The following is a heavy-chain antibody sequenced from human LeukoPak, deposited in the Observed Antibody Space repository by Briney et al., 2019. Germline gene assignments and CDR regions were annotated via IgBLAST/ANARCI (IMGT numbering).Heavy chain of an antibody. CDR1: GFTFSSYG. CDR3: AKDRSEYSSSWYKY. CDR2: IRYDGSNK. J-gene: IGHJ4*02. D-gene: IGHD6-13*01. V-gene: IGHV3-30*02. Sequence: PGGSLRLSCAASGFTFSSYGMHWVRQAPGKGLEWVAFIRYDGSNKYYADSVKGRFTISRDNSKNTLYLQMNSLRAEDTAVYYCAKDRSEYSSSWYKYWGQGTLVTVSS.